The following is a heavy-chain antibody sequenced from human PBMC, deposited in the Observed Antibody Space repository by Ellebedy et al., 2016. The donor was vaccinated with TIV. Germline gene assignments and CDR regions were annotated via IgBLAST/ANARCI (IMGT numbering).Heavy chain of an antibody. D-gene: IGHD4-17*01. CDR3: APRRGDYLPFDY. CDR1: GFTFSSYS. V-gene: IGHV3-21*01. CDR2: ISGSSTYI. Sequence: GESLKISCAASGFTFSSYSMNWVRQAPGKGLEWVSSISGSSTYIYYADAVKGRFTISRDNAKNSLFLQMNSLRAEDTAVYYCAPRRGDYLPFDYWGQGTLVTVSS. J-gene: IGHJ4*02.